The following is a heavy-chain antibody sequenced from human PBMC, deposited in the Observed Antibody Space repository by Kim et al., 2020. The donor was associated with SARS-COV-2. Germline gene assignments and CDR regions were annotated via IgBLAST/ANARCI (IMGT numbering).Heavy chain of an antibody. Sequence: GGSLRLSCAASGFMLNHYAMSWVRQAPGQGLEWVSTISARGGATYLAGSVEGRFTISRDNSQNEVYLQMNNLRADDTALYYCVRARHSPVSTSATQSPPWGQGILVIVSS. CDR1: GFMLNHYA. CDR3: VRARHSPVSTSATQSPP. V-gene: IGHV3-23*01. D-gene: IGHD6-6*01. J-gene: IGHJ5*02. CDR2: ISARGGAT.